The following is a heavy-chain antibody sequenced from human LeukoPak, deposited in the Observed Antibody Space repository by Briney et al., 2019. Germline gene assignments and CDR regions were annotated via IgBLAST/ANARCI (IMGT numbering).Heavy chain of an antibody. Sequence: SETLSLTCTVSGGSISSYYWSWIRQPPGKGLEWIGYIYYSGSTNYNPSLKSRVTISVDTSKNQFSLKLSSVAAADTAVYYCARQYYDILTGYRDYWGQGTLVTVSS. D-gene: IGHD3-9*01. CDR1: GGSISSYY. CDR3: ARQYYDILTGYRDY. J-gene: IGHJ4*02. V-gene: IGHV4-59*01. CDR2: IYYSGST.